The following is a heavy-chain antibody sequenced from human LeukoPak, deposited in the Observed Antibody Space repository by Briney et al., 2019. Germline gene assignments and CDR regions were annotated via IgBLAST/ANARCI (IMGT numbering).Heavy chain of an antibody. CDR3: AREAIAVAGRDAFDI. CDR1: GFTFSTYN. D-gene: IGHD6-19*01. V-gene: IGHV3-21*01. J-gene: IGHJ3*02. CDR2: IGSISNNYK. Sequence: GGSLRLSCEASGFTFSTYNMHWVRQAPGKGLEWVSTIGSISNNYKYYADSVKGRFTISRDNSKNTLYLQMNSLRAEDTAVYYCAREAIAVAGRDAFDIWGQGTMVTVSS.